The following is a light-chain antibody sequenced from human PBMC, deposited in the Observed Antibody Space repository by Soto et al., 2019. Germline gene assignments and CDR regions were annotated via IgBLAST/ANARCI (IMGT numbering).Light chain of an antibody. J-gene: IGLJ3*02. CDR3: SSYVTSSTLVL. Sequence: QSALTQPASVSGSPVQSITISCTGTSSDVGGSNHVSWYQQHPGKAPKLMIFDVSTRPSGVSNRFSGSKSGNTASLTISGLQAEDEADYYCSSYVTSSTLVLFGGGTKLTVL. V-gene: IGLV2-14*01. CDR2: DVS. CDR1: SSDVGGSNH.